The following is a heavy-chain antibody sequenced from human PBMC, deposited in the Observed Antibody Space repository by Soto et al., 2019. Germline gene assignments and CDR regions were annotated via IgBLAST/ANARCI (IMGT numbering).Heavy chain of an antibody. D-gene: IGHD5-12*01. Sequence: APVKVSCKASGYTFTSYYMHWVRQAPGQGLEWMGIINPSGGSASYAQKFQGRVTMTRDTSTSTVYMELSSLRSEDTAVYYCARDFFIRAGYSGYDSDYYYGMDVWGQGTTVTVSS. CDR1: GYTFTSYY. CDR3: ARDFFIRAGYSGYDSDYYYGMDV. V-gene: IGHV1-46*01. CDR2: INPSGGSA. J-gene: IGHJ6*02.